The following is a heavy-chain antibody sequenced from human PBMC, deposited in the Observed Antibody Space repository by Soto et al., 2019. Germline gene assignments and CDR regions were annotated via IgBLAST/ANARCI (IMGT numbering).Heavy chain of an antibody. V-gene: IGHV4-38-2*01. CDR1: DGSIISNYW. D-gene: IGHD3-3*01. CDR3: ARADHVGYYPY. J-gene: IGHJ4*02. Sequence: NPSETLSLTCAVSDGSIISNYWWAWIRQSPGEGLVWIGSIYHSGTTYYNPSLESRVIISVDTSESRFALRLTSVTAADSAVYYCARADHVGYYPYLGQGTLVTVSS. CDR2: IYHSGTT.